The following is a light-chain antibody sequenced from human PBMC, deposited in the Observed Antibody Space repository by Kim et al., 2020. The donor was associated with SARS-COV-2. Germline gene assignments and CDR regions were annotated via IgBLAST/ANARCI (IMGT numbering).Light chain of an antibody. J-gene: IGLJ2*01. V-gene: IGLV6-57*02. CDR3: QSYDSSNHVV. CDR1: SGSIASND. Sequence: NTVPASGTASSGSIASNDVQWYQQRPGSAPTTVIYEDNQRPSGVPDRFSGSIDSSSNSASLTISGLKTEDEADYYCQSYDSSNHVVFGGGTQLTVL. CDR2: EDN.